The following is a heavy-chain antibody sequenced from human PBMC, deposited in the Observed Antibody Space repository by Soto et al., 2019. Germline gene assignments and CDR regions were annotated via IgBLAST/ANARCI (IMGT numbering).Heavy chain of an antibody. CDR1: GFTFGRSG. CDR3: ASDLNTGYIDY. V-gene: IGHV3-33*01. Sequence: QVQMVESGGGVVQPGTSLRLSCVASGFTFGRSGMHWVRQAPGGALEWVAIIWFDGSKKYYADSVKGRLTVSRDNSKNTLYLQMDRLRGDDTAVYYCASDLNTGYIDYWGQGPLVPGSS. D-gene: IGHD5-12*01. CDR2: IWFDGSKK. J-gene: IGHJ4*02.